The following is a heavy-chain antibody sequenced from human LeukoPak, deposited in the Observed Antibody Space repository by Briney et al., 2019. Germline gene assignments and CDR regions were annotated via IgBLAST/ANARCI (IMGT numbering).Heavy chain of an antibody. CDR3: ARDREYCSGGSCYQEKGYFDY. CDR2: ISAYNGNT. D-gene: IGHD2-15*01. J-gene: IGHJ4*02. CDR1: GYTFTSYG. V-gene: IGHV1-18*01. Sequence: VASVKVSCKASGYTFTSYGISWVRQAPGQGLEWMGWISAYNGNTNYAQKLQGRVTMTTDTSTSTAYMELRSLRSDDTAVYYCARDREYCSGGSCYQEKGYFDYWGQGTLVTVSS.